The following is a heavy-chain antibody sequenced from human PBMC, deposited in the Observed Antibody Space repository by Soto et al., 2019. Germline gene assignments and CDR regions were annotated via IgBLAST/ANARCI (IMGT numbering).Heavy chain of an antibody. CDR2: IYPEESDT. D-gene: IGHD3-9*01. Sequence: GESLKISCKGSGYSFTKYWIGWGRQMPGKGLEWMAIIYPEESDTRYSPSFQGQVTISADKSISTAYLQWSSLKASDTAKYYCARLGFEHDTSTAYYNVLHYYGVDVWGQGTXVTVSS. CDR3: ARLGFEHDTSTAYYNVLHYYGVDV. CDR1: GYSFTKYW. V-gene: IGHV5-51*01. J-gene: IGHJ6*02.